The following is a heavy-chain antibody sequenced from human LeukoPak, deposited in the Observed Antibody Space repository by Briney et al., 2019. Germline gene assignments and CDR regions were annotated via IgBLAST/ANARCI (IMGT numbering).Heavy chain of an antibody. J-gene: IGHJ3*02. D-gene: IGHD1-26*01. V-gene: IGHV1-2*06. CDR1: GYTFTGYY. CDR3: ARVPWELPDGAFDI. Sequence: GASVKVSCKASGYTFTGYYMHWVRQAPGQGLEWMGRINPNSGGTNYAQKFQGRVTMTRDTPISTAYMELSRLRSDDTAVYYCARVPWELPDGAFDIWGQGTMVTVSS. CDR2: INPNSGGT.